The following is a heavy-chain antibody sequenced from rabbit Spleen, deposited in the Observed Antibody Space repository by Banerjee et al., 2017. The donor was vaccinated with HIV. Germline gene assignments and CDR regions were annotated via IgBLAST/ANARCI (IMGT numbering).Heavy chain of an antibody. J-gene: IGHJ4*01. CDR1: GFSFSTDYY. D-gene: IGHD2-1*01. CDR3: ARGSATMTMVITGFYFNL. Sequence: EESGGGLVKPGGTLTLTCTASGFSFSTDYYMCWVRQAPGKGLECIACIYGGVVGSTYYATWAKGRFTISKTSSTTAPLQMTSLTAADTATYFCARGSATMTMVITGFYFNLWGPGTLVPVS. CDR2: IYGGVVGST. V-gene: IGHV1S40*01.